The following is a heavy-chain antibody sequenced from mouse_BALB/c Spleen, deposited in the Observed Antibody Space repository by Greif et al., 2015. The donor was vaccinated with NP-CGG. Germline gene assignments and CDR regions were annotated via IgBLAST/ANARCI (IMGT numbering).Heavy chain of an antibody. CDR2: ISSGGGST. V-gene: IGHV5-12-1*01. CDR1: GFAFSSYD. CDR3: ARYAGYYYYAMDC. J-gene: IGHJ4*01. D-gene: IGHD2-3*01. Sequence: EVQVVESGGGLVKPGGSLKLSCAASGFAFSSYDMSWVRQTPEKRLEWVAYISSGGGSTYYPDTVKGRFAISRDNAKNTLYLQMSSLKSEDTDMYYCARYAGYYYYAMDCWGQGTSVTVYS.